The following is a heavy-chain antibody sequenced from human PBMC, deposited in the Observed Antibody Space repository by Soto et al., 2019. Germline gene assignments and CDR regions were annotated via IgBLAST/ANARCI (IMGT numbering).Heavy chain of an antibody. Sequence: PGGSLRLSCAVSGFTFNSYSMNWVRQAPGKGLEWVSSISGFSNCTYYADSVKGRFIISRDNSKNTLYLQMNSLRAEDTAVYFCAKDRGLVALEYFQYWGQGTLVTVSS. CDR2: ISGFSNCT. D-gene: IGHD3-9*01. J-gene: IGHJ1*01. CDR1: GFTFNSYS. V-gene: IGHV3-21*04. CDR3: AKDRGLVALEYFQY.